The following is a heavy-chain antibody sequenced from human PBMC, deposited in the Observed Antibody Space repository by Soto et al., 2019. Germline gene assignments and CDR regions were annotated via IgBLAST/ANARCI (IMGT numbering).Heavy chain of an antibody. CDR1: GFSLSTGGVG. CDR2: IYWDDDK. V-gene: IGHV2-5*02. Sequence: QITLKESGPSLVKPTQTLTLTCTFSGFSLSTGGVGVGWIRQPPGKALEWLALIYWDDDKRYSPSLRSRLTVTKGTSKNQLLLTMTNMDPMDTATYYCAHSRCGGDCLPSYSSHYYSGMDVWGQGTTVTVSS. CDR3: AHSRCGGDCLPSYSSHYYSGMDV. J-gene: IGHJ6*02. D-gene: IGHD2-21*02.